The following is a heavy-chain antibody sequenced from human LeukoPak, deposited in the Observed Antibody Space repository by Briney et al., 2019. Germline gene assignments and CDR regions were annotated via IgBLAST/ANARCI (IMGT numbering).Heavy chain of an antibody. J-gene: IGHJ4*02. D-gene: IGHD3-10*01. V-gene: IGHV3-23*01. CDR1: GFTFNKFG. CDR2: FSNYLVSDVST. CDR3: TKGLGHGSGTAYFDY. Sequence: GGSLRLSCVASGFTFNKFGMNWVRQAPGGGLEWVSSLVNTFSNYLVSDVSTYYADSVKGRFTISRDDSKNTVYLQMNSVRPDDTALYYCTKGLGHGSGTAYFDYWGQGILVTVSS.